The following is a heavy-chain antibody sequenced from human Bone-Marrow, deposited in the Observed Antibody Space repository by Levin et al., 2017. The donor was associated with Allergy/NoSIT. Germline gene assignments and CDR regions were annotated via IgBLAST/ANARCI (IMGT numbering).Heavy chain of an antibody. CDR2: IIPIFDTT. Sequence: ASVKVSCKTSGDIFSNYAISWVRQARGRGLEWMGGIIPIFDTTNYPQKFQGRVTISADESTNTVYMELSSLTSEDTAVYYCARDRGKVPLRSMGYYFDDWGQGTLVTVSS. CDR1: GDIFSNYA. V-gene: IGHV1-69*13. J-gene: IGHJ4*02. D-gene: IGHD4-23*01. CDR3: ARDRGKVPLRSMGYYFDD.